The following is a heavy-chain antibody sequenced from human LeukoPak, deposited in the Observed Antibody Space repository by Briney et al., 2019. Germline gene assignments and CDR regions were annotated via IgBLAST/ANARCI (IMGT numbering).Heavy chain of an antibody. CDR3: ARVPHNYDSSGHLPHYDSSGHLFLHPMDA. CDR1: GYSISSDYY. V-gene: IGHV4-38-2*01. D-gene: IGHD3-22*01. CDR2: IHHSGNT. Sequence: SETLSLTCAVSGYSISSDYYWGWIRQPPGKGLEWIGSIHHSGNTYYSPSLKSRVTISVDTSKNQFSLGLTSVTAADTAVYYCARVPHNYDSSGHLPHYDSSGHLFLHPMDAWGKGTTVTVSS. J-gene: IGHJ6*04.